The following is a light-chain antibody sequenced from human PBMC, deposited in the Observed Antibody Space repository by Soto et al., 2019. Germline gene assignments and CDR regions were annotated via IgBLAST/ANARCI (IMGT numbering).Light chain of an antibody. CDR1: SFNIGSRA. Sequence: QSVLTQPPTASGTPGQRVNISCSGSSFNIGSRALSWYQQLPGTAPKLLIYANSQRSSGVPDRFSGSKSGTSASLAISGLQSEDESDYYCATWDDSLNGWVFGGGTKLTVL. CDR3: ATWDDSLNGWV. V-gene: IGLV1-44*01. J-gene: IGLJ3*02. CDR2: ANS.